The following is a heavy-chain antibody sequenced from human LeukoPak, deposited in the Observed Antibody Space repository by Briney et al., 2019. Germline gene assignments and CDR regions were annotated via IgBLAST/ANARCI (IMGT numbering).Heavy chain of an antibody. V-gene: IGHV3-33*01. J-gene: IGHJ4*02. Sequence: GRSLRLPCAASGFTFSSYGMHWVRQAPGKGLEWVALIGYDGTNEYYADSVKGRFTISRDNSKNTLYLQMKSLRAEDTAVYYCARDFYCSRTSCYAPSFDYWGQGTLVTVSS. CDR2: IGYDGTNE. CDR3: ARDFYCSRTSCYAPSFDY. D-gene: IGHD2-2*01. CDR1: GFTFSSYG.